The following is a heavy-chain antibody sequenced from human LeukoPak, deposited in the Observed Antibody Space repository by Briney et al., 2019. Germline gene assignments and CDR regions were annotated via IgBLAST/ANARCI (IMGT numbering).Heavy chain of an antibody. V-gene: IGHV4-39*01. D-gene: IGHD4-17*01. CDR2: ISYSGST. Sequence: SETLSLTCTVSGGSISRSTYYWGWIRQPPGMGLEWVGSISYSGSTYYNSSLKSRVTISSDTSRNQFSLRLSSVTAADTAVYYCARQTTVTTSGGDAFDIWGQGTMVTVSS. CDR1: GGSISRSTYY. J-gene: IGHJ3*02. CDR3: ARQTTVTTSGGDAFDI.